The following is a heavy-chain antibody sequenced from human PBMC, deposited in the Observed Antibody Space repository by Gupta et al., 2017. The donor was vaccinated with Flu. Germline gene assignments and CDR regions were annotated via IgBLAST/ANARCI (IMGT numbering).Heavy chain of an antibody. D-gene: IGHD5-18*01. CDR1: GFTFSSYA. V-gene: IGHV3-23*01. CDR3: AKDVDTAMVTVADY. CDR2: ISGSGGRT. Sequence: EVQLLESGGGLVQPGWSLRLSCAASGFTFSSYAMSWFRQAPWKGLELVSAISGSGGRTYYADSVKCRFTISRDYSKNTLYLQMNSLRAEDTAVYYCAKDVDTAMVTVADYWGHGTLVTVSA. J-gene: IGHJ4*01.